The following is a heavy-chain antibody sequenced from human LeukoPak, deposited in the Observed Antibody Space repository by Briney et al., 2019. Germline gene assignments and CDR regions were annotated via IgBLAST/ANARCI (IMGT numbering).Heavy chain of an antibody. J-gene: IGHJ4*02. Sequence: SETLSLTCTVSGASIGISSYYWGWIRQPPGKGLEWIGNIYYSGNTYYNPSLKSRVTISVDTSRNQISLKVRSVTAADTAVYYCARHPRPVEVTHLDFWGRGTLVSVSS. CDR3: ARHPRPVEVTHLDF. CDR1: GASIGISSYY. D-gene: IGHD2-21*02. CDR2: IYYSGNT. V-gene: IGHV4-39*01.